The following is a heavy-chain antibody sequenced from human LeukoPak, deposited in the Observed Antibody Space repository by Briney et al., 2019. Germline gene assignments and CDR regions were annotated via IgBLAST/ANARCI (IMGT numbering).Heavy chain of an antibody. CDR1: GGSISSSY. CDR3: ARLPTSWFDP. V-gene: IGHV4-59*08. Sequence: AETLSLTCTVSGGSISSSYWSWIRQPPGKGPEWIGYIYYSGITNYNPSLKTRVTISVDTSKNQFSLKLSSVTAADTAVYYCARLPTSWFDPWGQGTLVTVSS. J-gene: IGHJ5*02. CDR2: IYYSGIT.